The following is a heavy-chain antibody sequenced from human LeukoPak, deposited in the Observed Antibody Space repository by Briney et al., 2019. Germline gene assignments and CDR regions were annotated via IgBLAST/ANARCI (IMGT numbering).Heavy chain of an antibody. J-gene: IGHJ4*02. Sequence: ASVKVSCKASGYTFTGHYMHWVRQAPGQGLEWMGWINPNSGGTNYAQKFQGRVTMTRDTSISTAYMELSRLRSEDTAVYYCAAAPAYSSSWYYFDYWGQGTLVTVSS. D-gene: IGHD6-13*01. V-gene: IGHV1-2*02. CDR3: AAAPAYSSSWYYFDY. CDR2: INPNSGGT. CDR1: GYTFTGHY.